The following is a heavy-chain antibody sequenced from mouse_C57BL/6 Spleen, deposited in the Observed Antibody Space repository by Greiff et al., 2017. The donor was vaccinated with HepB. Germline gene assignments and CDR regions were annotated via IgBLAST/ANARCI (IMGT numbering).Heavy chain of an antibody. CDR3: ANYYYGSSTGYFDV. V-gene: IGHV3-6*01. CDR2: ISYDGSN. CDR1: GYSITSGYY. Sequence: EVKLMESGPGLVKPSQSLSLTCSVPGYSITSGYYWNWIRQFPGNKLEWMGYISYDGSNNYNPSLKNRISITRDTSKNQFFLKLNSVTTEDTATYYCANYYYGSSTGYFDVWGTGTTVTVSS. J-gene: IGHJ1*03. D-gene: IGHD1-1*01.